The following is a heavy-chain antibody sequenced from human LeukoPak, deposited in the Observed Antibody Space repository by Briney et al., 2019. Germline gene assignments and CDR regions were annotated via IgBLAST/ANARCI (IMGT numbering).Heavy chain of an antibody. CDR1: GFTFSSYS. CDR2: ISSSSSYI. J-gene: IGHJ4*02. Sequence: PGGSLRLSCAASGFTFSSYSMNWVRQAPGKGLEWVSSISSSSSYIYYADSVKGRFTISRDNAKNSLYLQMNSLRVEDTAVYYCARITAYYDFWSGYYQVDPNLPDYWGQGTLVTVSS. V-gene: IGHV3-21*01. CDR3: ARITAYYDFWSGYYQVDPNLPDY. D-gene: IGHD3-3*01.